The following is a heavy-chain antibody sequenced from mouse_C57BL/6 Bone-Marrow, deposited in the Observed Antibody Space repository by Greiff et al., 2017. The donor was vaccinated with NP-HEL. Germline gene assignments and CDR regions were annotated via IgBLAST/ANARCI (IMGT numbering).Heavy chain of an antibody. CDR3: ARETTVVDFDY. V-gene: IGHV5-4*01. J-gene: IGHJ2*01. D-gene: IGHD1-1*01. CDR1: GFTFSSYA. CDR2: ISDGGSYT. Sequence: EVKLMESGGGLVKPGGSLKLSCAASGFTFSSYAMSWVRQTPEKRLEWVATISDGGSYTYYPDNVKGRFTISRENAKSNLYLQMSHLKSEDTAMYYCARETTVVDFDYWGQGTTLTVSS.